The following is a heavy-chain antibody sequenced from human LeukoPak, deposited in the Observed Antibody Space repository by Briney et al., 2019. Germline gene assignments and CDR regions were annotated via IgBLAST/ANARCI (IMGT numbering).Heavy chain of an antibody. J-gene: IGHJ3*02. CDR3: AREQSYYYDSSGYPI. D-gene: IGHD3-22*01. CDR2: ISSSSSYI. Sequence: GGSLRLFCAASGFTFSSYSMNWVRQAPGKGLEWVSSISSSSSYIYYADSVKGRFTISRDNAKNSLYLQMNSLRAEDTAVYYCAREQSYYYDSSGYPIWGQGTMVTVSS. CDR1: GFTFSSYS. V-gene: IGHV3-21*01.